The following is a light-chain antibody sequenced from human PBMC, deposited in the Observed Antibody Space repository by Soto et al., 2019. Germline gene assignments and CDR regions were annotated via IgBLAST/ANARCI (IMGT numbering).Light chain of an antibody. J-gene: IGLJ1*01. CDR1: SSNIGNNY. Sequence: QSVLTQPPSVSAAPGQKVTISCSGSSSNIGNNYVSWYQQLPGTAPKLLIYDNNKRPSGIPDRFSGSKAGTSATLGITGRQTGDEADYYCGTWDSSLSAWTYVFGTGTKLTVL. V-gene: IGLV1-51*01. CDR3: GTWDSSLSAWTYV. CDR2: DNN.